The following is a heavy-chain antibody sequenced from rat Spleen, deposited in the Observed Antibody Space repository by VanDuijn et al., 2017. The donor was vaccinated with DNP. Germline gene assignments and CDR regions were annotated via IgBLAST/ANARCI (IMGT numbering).Heavy chain of an antibody. CDR3: TTLWGDY. V-gene: IGHV5-20*01. D-gene: IGHD3-2*01. J-gene: IGHJ2*01. CDR1: GFTFSKYG. CDR2: ISYDGGST. Sequence: EVQLVESGGGLVQPGRSLKLSCAASGFTFSKYGMAWVRQAPTKGLEWVASISYDGGSTYYRDSVKGRFTISRDNAKSSLYLQMDSLRSEDTATYYCTTLWGDYWGQGVMVTVSS.